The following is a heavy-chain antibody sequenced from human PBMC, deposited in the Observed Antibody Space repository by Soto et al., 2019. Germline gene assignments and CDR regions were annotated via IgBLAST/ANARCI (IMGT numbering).Heavy chain of an antibody. CDR2: ISYDGSNK. CDR3: AKSRWLGYYYYGMDV. Sequence: VQLVESGGGVVQPGRSLRLSCAASGFTFSSYGMHWVRQAPGKGLEWVAVISYDGSNKYYADSVKGRFTISRDNSKNTLYLQMNSLRAEDTAVYYCAKSRWLGYYYYGMDVWGQGTTVTVSS. J-gene: IGHJ6*02. CDR1: GFTFSSYG. V-gene: IGHV3-30*18. D-gene: IGHD6-19*01.